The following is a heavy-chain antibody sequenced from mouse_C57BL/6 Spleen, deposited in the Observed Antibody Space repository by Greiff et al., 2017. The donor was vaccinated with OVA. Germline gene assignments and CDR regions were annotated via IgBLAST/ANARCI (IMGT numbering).Heavy chain of an antibody. Sequence: VQLKESGPGMVKPSQSLSLTCTVTGYSITSGYDWHWIRHFPGNKLEWMGYISYSGSTNYNPSLKSRISITHDTSKNHFFLKLNSVTTEDTATYYCARGGYDEGWFAYWGQGTLVTVSA. CDR3: ARGGYDEGWFAY. D-gene: IGHD2-2*01. J-gene: IGHJ3*01. V-gene: IGHV3-1*01. CDR1: GYSITSGYD. CDR2: ISYSGST.